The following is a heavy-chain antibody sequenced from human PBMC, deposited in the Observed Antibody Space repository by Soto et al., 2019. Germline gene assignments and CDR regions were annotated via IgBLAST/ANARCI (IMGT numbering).Heavy chain of an antibody. CDR2: ISSSSSYT. D-gene: IGHD1-1*01. V-gene: IGHV3-11*06. Sequence: GGSLRLSCAASGFTFSDYYMSWIRQAPGKGLEWVSYISSSSSYTNYADSVKGRFTISRDNAKNSLYLQMNSLRAEDTAVYYCARMEPTTGTTFDYWGQGTLVTVSS. J-gene: IGHJ4*02. CDR3: ARMEPTTGTTFDY. CDR1: GFTFSDYY.